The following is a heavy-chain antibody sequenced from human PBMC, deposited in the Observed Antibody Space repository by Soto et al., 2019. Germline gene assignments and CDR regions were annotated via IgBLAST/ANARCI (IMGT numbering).Heavy chain of an antibody. D-gene: IGHD4-17*01. V-gene: IGHV4-59*01. CDR1: GGSISSYY. CDR2: IYYSGST. Sequence: SETLSLTCTVSGGSISSYYWSWIRQHTGKGLEWIGYIYYSGSTNYNPSLKSRVTISVDTSKNQFSLKLSSVTAADTAVYYCASPDYGGRFDYWGQGTLVTVSS. CDR3: ASPDYGGRFDY. J-gene: IGHJ4*02.